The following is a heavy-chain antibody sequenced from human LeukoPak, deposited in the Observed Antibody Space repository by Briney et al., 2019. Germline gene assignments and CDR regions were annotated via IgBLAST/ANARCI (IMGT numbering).Heavy chain of an antibody. CDR3: AXEGXSYGYGPFFDY. V-gene: IGHV1-2*02. Sequence: ASVKVSCKASGYTFTGYYMHWVRQAPGQGLEWMGWINPNSGGTNYAQKFQGRVTMTRDTSISTAYMELSRLRSDDTAVYYCAXEGXSYGYGPFFDYWGQGTLVTVSS. CDR1: GYTFTGYY. CDR2: INPNSGGT. J-gene: IGHJ4*02. D-gene: IGHD5-18*01.